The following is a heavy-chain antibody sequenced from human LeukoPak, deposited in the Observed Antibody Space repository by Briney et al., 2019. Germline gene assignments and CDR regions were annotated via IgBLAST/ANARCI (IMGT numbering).Heavy chain of an antibody. V-gene: IGHV3-15*01. CDR1: GFTFSNAW. D-gene: IGHD2-2*01. CDR3: TTVVVVVPAAKWNRVNPKGEYYFDY. CDR2: IKSKTDGGTT. J-gene: IGHJ4*02. Sequence: GGSLRLSCAASGFTFSNAWMSWVRQAPGKGLEWVGRIKSKTDGGTTDYAAPVKGRFTISRDDSKNTLYLQMNSLKTEDTAVYYCTTVVVVVPAAKWNRVNPKGEYYFDYWGQGTLVTVSS.